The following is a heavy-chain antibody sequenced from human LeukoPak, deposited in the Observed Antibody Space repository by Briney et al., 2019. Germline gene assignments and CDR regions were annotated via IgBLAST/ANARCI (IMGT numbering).Heavy chain of an antibody. Sequence: GGSLRLSCAASGFTFSDYYMSWIRQAPGKGLEWVSYISSSGSYTNYADSVKGRFTISRDNAKNSLYLQMNSLRAEDTAVYYCARARYCSSTSCYEFDYWGQGTLVTVSS. CDR1: GFTFSDYY. CDR3: ARARYCSSTSCYEFDY. D-gene: IGHD2-2*01. J-gene: IGHJ4*02. V-gene: IGHV3-11*05. CDR2: ISSSGSYT.